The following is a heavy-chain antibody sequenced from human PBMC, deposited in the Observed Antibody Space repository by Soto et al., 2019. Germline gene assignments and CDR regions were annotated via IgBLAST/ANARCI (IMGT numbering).Heavy chain of an antibody. D-gene: IGHD2-15*01. V-gene: IGHV3-33*01. J-gene: IGHJ4*02. CDR3: ARESGVAATMTGDY. CDR2: IWYDGSNE. CDR1: GFTFSNFG. Sequence: GGSLRLSCAASGFTFSNFGIHWVRQAPGKGLEWVAVIWYDGSNEIYADSVKGRFTVSRDNSKNTLYLQMNSLRAEDTAVYYCARESGVAATMTGDYWGQGTLVTVSS.